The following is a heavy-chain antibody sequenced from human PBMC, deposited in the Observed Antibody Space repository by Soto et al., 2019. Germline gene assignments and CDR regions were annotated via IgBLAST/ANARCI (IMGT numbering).Heavy chain of an antibody. D-gene: IGHD6-19*01. Sequence: EVQLVDSGGDLMQPRGSLRLSCGASGFTVSGNSLSWVRQAPGKGLEWVSYIYIDGSTYYADSVRGRFTLTRDNSKNTLYLQMNNLRGEDTAVYYCARDGGSGTAVAGIQYSGMDVWGQGTTVTVSS. J-gene: IGHJ6*02. CDR3: ARDGGSGTAVAGIQYSGMDV. CDR1: GFTVSGNS. V-gene: IGHV3-53*01. CDR2: IYIDGST.